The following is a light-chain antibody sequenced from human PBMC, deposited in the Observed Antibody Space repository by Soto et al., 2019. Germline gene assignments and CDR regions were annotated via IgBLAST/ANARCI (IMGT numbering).Light chain of an antibody. V-gene: IGKV1-5*01. Sequence: DFQMTQSPSTLSASVGDRVTITGRTFESVSRWLAWYQQKPGKAPKLLIYDASTLETGVPSRFSGSGSGTEFTLTISSLQPDDFATYYCQQYHSHWITFGQGTRLEIK. J-gene: IGKJ5*01. CDR2: DAS. CDR1: ESVSRW. CDR3: QQYHSHWIT.